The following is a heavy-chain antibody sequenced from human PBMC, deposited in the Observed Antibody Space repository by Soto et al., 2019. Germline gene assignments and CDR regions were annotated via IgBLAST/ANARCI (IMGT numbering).Heavy chain of an antibody. CDR1: GFTFSSYS. CDR2: ISSSSSYI. D-gene: IGHD1-7*01. V-gene: IGHV3-21*01. CDR3: ARGTPTGTTEYYFDY. J-gene: IGHJ4*02. Sequence: EVQLVESGGGLVKPGRSLRLSCAASGFTFSSYSMNWVRQAPGKGLEWVSSISSSSSYIYYADSVKGRFTISRDNAKNSLYLQMNSLRAEDTAVYYCARGTPTGTTEYYFDYWGQGTLVTVSS.